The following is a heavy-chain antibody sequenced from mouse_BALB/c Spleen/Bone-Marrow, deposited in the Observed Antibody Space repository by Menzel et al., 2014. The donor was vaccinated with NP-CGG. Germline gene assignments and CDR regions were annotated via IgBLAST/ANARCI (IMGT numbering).Heavy chain of an antibody. J-gene: IGHJ3*01. V-gene: IGHV3-6*02. CDR3: ARGGYDGRGFAY. D-gene: IGHD2-14*01. Sequence: DVKLQESGPGLVKPSQSLSLTCSVTGYSITSGYYWNWIRQFPGNKLEWMGYISYDGSNNYNPSLKNRISITRDTSKNQFFLKLNSVTTEDTATYYCARGGYDGRGFAYCGQGTLVTVSA. CDR1: GYSITSGYY. CDR2: ISYDGSN.